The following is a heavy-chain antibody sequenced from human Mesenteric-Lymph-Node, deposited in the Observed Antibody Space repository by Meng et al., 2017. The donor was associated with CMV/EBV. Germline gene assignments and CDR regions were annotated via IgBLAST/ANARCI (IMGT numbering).Heavy chain of an antibody. V-gene: IGHV3-74*01. D-gene: IGHD3-10*01. J-gene: IGHJ4*02. Sequence: GGSLRLSCAASGFTFTSYWMHWVRQAPGKGLVWVSRINDDGSSTSYADSVKGRFTISRDNSKNSLYLQMNSLRAEDMAFYYCAKDFQASGSWIDYWGQGTLVTVSS. CDR1: GFTFTSYW. CDR3: AKDFQASGSWIDY. CDR2: INDDGSST.